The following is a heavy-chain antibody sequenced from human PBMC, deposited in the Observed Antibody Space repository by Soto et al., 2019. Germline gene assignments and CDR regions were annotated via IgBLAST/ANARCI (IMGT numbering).Heavy chain of an antibody. CDR2: INAGNGNT. V-gene: IGHV1-3*01. D-gene: IGHD4-17*01. CDR1: GYTFTSYA. J-gene: IGHJ6*02. CDR3: ARDIPTSFYYYYGMDV. Sequence: ASVKVSCKASGYTFTSYAMHWVLQAPGQRLEWMGWINAGNGNTKYSQRFQGRVTITRDTSASTAYMELSSLRSEDTAVYYCARDIPTSFYYYYGMDVWGQGTTVTVSS.